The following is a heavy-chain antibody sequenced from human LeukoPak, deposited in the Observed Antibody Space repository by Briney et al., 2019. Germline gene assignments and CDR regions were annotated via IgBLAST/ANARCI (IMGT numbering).Heavy chain of an antibody. V-gene: IGHV3-49*04. CDR2: IRSKAYGGTT. D-gene: IGHD5-18*01. CDR1: GFDLGHYE. J-gene: IGHJ4*02. CDR3: TRDPDTAMVLGPPH. Sequence: QPGGSLRLSCAASGFDLGHYEVNWVRQAPGKGLEWVSFIRSKAYGGTTEYAAPVKGRFTISRDDSKSIAYLQMNSLKIEDTAVYYCTRDPDTAMVLGPPHWGQGTLVTVSS.